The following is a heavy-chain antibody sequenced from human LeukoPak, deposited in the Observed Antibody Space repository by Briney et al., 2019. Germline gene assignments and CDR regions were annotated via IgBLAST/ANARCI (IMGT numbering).Heavy chain of an antibody. J-gene: IGHJ4*02. CDR2: INSGGDT. Sequence: PGGSLRLSCAASGFTVSSNYMSWVRQAPGKGLEWVSVINSGGDTYYADSVKGGFTISRDNSKNTLYLQMNSLRAEDTAVYYCARHGYGSGWYLVFDYWGQGTLVTVSS. CDR3: ARHGYGSGWYLVFDY. V-gene: IGHV3-66*04. CDR1: GFTVSSNY. D-gene: IGHD6-19*01.